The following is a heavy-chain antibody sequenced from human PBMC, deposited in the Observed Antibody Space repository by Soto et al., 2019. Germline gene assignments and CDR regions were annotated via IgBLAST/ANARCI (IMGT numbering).Heavy chain of an antibody. CDR3: VEVAAPG. D-gene: IGHD2-15*01. CDR1: GFSFSGSA. J-gene: IGHJ4*02. CDR2: IRSKANSYAT. Sequence: EVQLVESGGGLVQPGGLLKRSCAASGFSFSGSAMHWVRQACGKGLEWVGRIRSKANSYATAYAASVKGRFTISRDDSKNTAYLQMNSLKTEDTAVYYCVEVAAPGWGQGTLVTVSS. V-gene: IGHV3-73*02.